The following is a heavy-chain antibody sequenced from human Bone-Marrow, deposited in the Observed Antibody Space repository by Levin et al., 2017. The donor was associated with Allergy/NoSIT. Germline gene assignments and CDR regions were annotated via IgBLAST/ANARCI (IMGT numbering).Heavy chain of an antibody. CDR2: IIPILGIT. CDR3: ASNYDILTGDYVDYMDV. J-gene: IGHJ6*03. V-gene: IGHV1-69*02. Sequence: SVKVSCKASGGTFSSNTISWVRQAPGQGLEWMGRIIPILGITNYAQKFLDRVTITADKSMSTVYMELSSLRSEDTAVFYCASNYDILTGDYVDYMDVWGKGTTVTVSS. D-gene: IGHD3-9*01. CDR1: GGTFSSNT.